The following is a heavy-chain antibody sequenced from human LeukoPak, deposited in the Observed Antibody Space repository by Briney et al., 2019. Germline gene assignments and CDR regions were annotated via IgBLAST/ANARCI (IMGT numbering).Heavy chain of an antibody. CDR2: IYYSGST. J-gene: IGHJ5*02. CDR3: ARFTPQGYGWGGYNRFDP. D-gene: IGHD3-16*01. CDR1: GGSISSYY. V-gene: IGHV4-59*01. Sequence: TSETLSLTCTVSGGSISSYYWNWIRQPPGKGLEWIGYIYYSGSTNYNPSLKSRVTISLDTSKNQFSLNLTSVTAADTAVYYCARFTPQGYGWGGYNRFDPWGQGTLVTVSS.